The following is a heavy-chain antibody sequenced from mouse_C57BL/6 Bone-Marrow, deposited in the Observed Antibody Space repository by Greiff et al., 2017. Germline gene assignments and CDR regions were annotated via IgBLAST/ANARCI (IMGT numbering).Heavy chain of an antibody. Sequence: QVQLQQSGPGLVQPSQSLSITCTVSGFSLTSYGVHWVRQSPGKGLEWLGVIWSGGSTDYNAAFISRLSISKDNSKSQVFFKMNSLQADDTAIYYCARNFDYYYGSSSHFDVWGTGTTVTVSS. J-gene: IGHJ1*03. CDR3: ARNFDYYYGSSSHFDV. V-gene: IGHV2-2*01. CDR1: GFSLTSYG. CDR2: IWSGGST. D-gene: IGHD1-1*01.